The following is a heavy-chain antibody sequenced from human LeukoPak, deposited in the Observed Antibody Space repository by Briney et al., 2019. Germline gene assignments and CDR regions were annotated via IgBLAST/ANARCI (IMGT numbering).Heavy chain of an antibody. CDR1: GYTFTSYG. D-gene: IGHD5-24*01. J-gene: IGHJ4*02. CDR3: ARAEVATIRGKSDY. V-gene: IGHV1-18*01. Sequence: GASVKVSCKASGYTFTSYGISWVRQAPGQGLEWMGWISAYNGNTNYAQKLQGRVTMTTDTSTSTAYMGLRSLRSDDTAVYYCARAEVATIRGKSDYWGQGTLVTVPS. CDR2: ISAYNGNT.